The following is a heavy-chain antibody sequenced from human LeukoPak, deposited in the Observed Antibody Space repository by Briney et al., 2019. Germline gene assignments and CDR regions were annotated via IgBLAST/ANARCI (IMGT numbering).Heavy chain of an antibody. J-gene: IGHJ4*02. V-gene: IGHV3-23*01. CDR2: IGYGGADS. D-gene: IGHD2-15*01. Sequence: GGSLRLSCTVSGFTLSSYEMTWFRQAPGKGLEWVSSIGYGGADSHYADSVKGRFTISRDNSKNTLYLQMNSLRAEDTAVYYCATTLVVVAALDYWGQGTLVTVSS. CDR3: ATTLVVVAALDY. CDR1: GFTLSSYE.